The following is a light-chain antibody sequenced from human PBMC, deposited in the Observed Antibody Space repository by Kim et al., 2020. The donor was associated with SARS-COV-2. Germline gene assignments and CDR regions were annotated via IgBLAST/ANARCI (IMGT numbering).Light chain of an antibody. Sequence: DIQMTQSPSSLSASIGDRVTITCRASQGINNYLAWYQQKPGRAPKLLIYASALRSGVPSRFSGSGSGTDFTLTISSLQPEDVATYYCQSYDTAPITFGPGTKVDIK. J-gene: IGKJ3*01. V-gene: IGKV1-27*01. CDR2: AS. CDR3: QSYDTAPIT. CDR1: QGINNY.